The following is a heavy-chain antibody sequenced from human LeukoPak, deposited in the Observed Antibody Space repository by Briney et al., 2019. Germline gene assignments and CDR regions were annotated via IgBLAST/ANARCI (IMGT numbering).Heavy chain of an antibody. Sequence: ASVKVSCKASGYTFTGYYMHWVRQAPGQGLEWMGWINPNSGGTNYAQKFQGRVTMTRDTSISTAYMGLSRLRSDDTAVYYCARGNYCSSTSCRPNWFDPWGQGTLVTVSS. CDR2: INPNSGGT. V-gene: IGHV1-2*02. CDR1: GYTFTGYY. CDR3: ARGNYCSSTSCRPNWFDP. J-gene: IGHJ5*02. D-gene: IGHD2-2*01.